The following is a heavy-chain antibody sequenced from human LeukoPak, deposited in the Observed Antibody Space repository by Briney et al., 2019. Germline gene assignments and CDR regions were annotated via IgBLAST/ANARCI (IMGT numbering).Heavy chain of an antibody. CDR2: IYYSGST. V-gene: IGHV4-39*07. J-gene: IGHJ4*02. D-gene: IGHD5-18*01. CDR1: GGSISSSSYY. CDR3: ARGDSYGYFMPFDY. Sequence: SETLSLTCTVSGGSISSSSYYWGWIRQPPGKGLEWIGSIYYSGSTYYNPSLKSRVTISVDTSKNQFSLKLSSVTAADTAVYYCARGDSYGYFMPFDYWGQGTLVTVSS.